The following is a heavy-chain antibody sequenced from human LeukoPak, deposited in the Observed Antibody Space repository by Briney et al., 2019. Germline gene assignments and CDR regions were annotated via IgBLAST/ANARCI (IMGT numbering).Heavy chain of an antibody. CDR1: GFTFSSYA. V-gene: IGHV3-30-3*01. CDR2: ISYDGSNK. CDR3: AREGAYCGGDCYPLDY. Sequence: GGSLRLSCAASGFTFSSYAMHWVRQAPGKGLEWVAVISYDGSNKYYADSVKGRFTISRDNSKNTLYLQMNSLRAEDTAVYYCAREGAYCGGDCYPLDYWGQGTLVTVSS. J-gene: IGHJ4*02. D-gene: IGHD2-21*02.